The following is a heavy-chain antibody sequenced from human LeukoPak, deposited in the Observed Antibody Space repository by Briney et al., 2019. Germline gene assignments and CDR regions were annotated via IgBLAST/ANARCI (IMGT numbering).Heavy chain of an antibody. Sequence: SETLSLTCTVSGGSISSYYWSWIRQPPGKGLEWIGEINHSGSTNYNPSLKSRLTISVDTSKNQFSLKLSSVTAADTAVYYCATRRVVVVAATPSYYGMDVWGQGTTVTVSS. D-gene: IGHD2-15*01. CDR2: INHSGST. CDR1: GGSISSYY. V-gene: IGHV4-34*01. J-gene: IGHJ6*02. CDR3: ATRRVVVVAATPSYYGMDV.